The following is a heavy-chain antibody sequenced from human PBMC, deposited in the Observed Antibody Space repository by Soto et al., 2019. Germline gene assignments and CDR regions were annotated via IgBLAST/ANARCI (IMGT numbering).Heavy chain of an antibody. CDR2: IIPILGIA. Sequence: GASMKVSCKASGGTFSSYTISWVRQAPGQGLEWMGRIIPILGIANYAQKFQGRVTITADKSTSTAYMELSSLRSEDTAVYYCARDPRESAAGIPPAFDIWGQGTMVT. D-gene: IGHD6-13*01. CDR3: ARDPRESAAGIPPAFDI. J-gene: IGHJ3*02. V-gene: IGHV1-69*04. CDR1: GGTFSSYT.